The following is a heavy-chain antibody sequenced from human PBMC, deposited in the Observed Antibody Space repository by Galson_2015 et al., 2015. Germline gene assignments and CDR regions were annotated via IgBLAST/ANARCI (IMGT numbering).Heavy chain of an antibody. V-gene: IGHV1-8*01. J-gene: IGHJ4*02. CDR3: ARVNYDSSGYYYPFDY. CDR1: GYTFTSYD. D-gene: IGHD3-22*01. CDR2: MNPNSGNT. Sequence: SVKVSCKASGYTFTSYDINWVRQATGQGLEWMGWMNPNSGNTGYAQKFQGRVTMTRNTSISTAYMELSSLRSEDTAVYYCARVNYDSSGYYYPFDYWGQGTLVTVSS.